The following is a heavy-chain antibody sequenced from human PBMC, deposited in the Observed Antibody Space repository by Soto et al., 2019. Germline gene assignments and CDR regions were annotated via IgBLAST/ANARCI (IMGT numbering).Heavy chain of an antibody. D-gene: IGHD6-25*01. Sequence: PSKSLSLTCFIYSGSFSGYYWSWIRQPPGKGLEWIGEISQSGNTNYSQSLKSRVSISIDTSKKQFSLNLASVSAADTAVYYCARAPKVSGLAQTRNDFWGHVTLVTVSS. CDR2: ISQSGNT. CDR3: ARAPKVSGLAQTRNDF. V-gene: IGHV4-34*01. J-gene: IGHJ4*01. CDR1: SGSFSGYY.